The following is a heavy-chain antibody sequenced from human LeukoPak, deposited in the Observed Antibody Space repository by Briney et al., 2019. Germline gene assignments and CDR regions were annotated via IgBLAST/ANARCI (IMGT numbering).Heavy chain of an antibody. V-gene: IGHV1-69*04. CDR2: IIPILDIA. D-gene: IGHD3-10*01. CDR1: GYTFTSYG. J-gene: IGHJ6*02. Sequence: SVKVSCKASGYTFTSYGISWVRQAPGQGLECMGRIIPILDIATYAQKFQGRVTITADKSTSTAYMELSSLSSEDTAVYYCARDQGVTDPPPYGLDVWGQGTTVTVSS. CDR3: ARDQGVTDPPPYGLDV.